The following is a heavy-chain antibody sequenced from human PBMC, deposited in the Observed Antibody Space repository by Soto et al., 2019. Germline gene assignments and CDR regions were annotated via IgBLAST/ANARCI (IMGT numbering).Heavy chain of an antibody. CDR1: GYTFTTFW. V-gene: IGHV5-10-1*01. D-gene: IGHD2-2*01. CDR3: ERMLCRTTNCDSWFDP. J-gene: IGHJ5*02. CDR2: IDPRDSYV. Sequence: GESLKISCTGFGYTFTTFWVTWVRQMPGKGLEWMGRIDPRDSYVNYSPSFQGHVTISVDKSISTAYLQWGSLKASDTAMYYCERMLCRTTNCDSWFDPWGQGTLVTVSS.